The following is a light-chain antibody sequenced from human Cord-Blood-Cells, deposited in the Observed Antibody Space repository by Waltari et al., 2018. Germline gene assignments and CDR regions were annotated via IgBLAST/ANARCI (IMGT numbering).Light chain of an antibody. Sequence: NFMLTQPHSVSESPGKTVTISCTRRSGSIASNYVPWYQQRPGSSPTTVIYEDNQRPSGVPDRFSGSIDSSSNSASLTISGLKTEDEADYYCQSYDSSNQVFGGGTKLTVL. CDR3: QSYDSSNQV. J-gene: IGLJ3*02. CDR2: EDN. CDR1: SGSIASNY. V-gene: IGLV6-57*01.